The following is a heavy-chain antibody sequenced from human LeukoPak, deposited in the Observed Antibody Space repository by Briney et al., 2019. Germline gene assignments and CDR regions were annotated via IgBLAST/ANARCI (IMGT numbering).Heavy chain of an antibody. J-gene: IGHJ4*02. V-gene: IGHV3-23*01. CDR2: IRGSGGSA. D-gene: IGHD2-2*01. CDR3: AKLSRDCSSTTCYVDF. CDR1: GFIFSNYA. Sequence: PGGSLRLSCAGSGFIFSNYAMSWVRQAPGKGLECVSVIRGSGGSAYYADSVKGRFTISGDNSKNTLYLQMNSLRAEDTALYYCAKLSRDCSSTTCYVDFWGQGTLVTVSS.